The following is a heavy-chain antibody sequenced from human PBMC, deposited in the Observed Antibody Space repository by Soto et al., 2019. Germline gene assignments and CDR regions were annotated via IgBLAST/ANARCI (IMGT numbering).Heavy chain of an antibody. V-gene: IGHV1-69*13. CDR1: GGTFSSYA. Sequence: SVKVSCKASGGTFSSYAISWVRQAPGQGLEWMGGIIPIFGTANYAQKFQGRVTITADESTSTAYMELSSLRSEDTAVYYCASEYYDSSGYYPFDYWGQGTLVTVSS. J-gene: IGHJ4*02. D-gene: IGHD3-22*01. CDR2: IIPIFGTA. CDR3: ASEYYDSSGYYPFDY.